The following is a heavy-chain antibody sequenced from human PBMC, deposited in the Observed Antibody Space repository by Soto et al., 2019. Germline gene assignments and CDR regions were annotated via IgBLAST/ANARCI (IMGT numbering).Heavy chain of an antibody. CDR2: IYSSGNT. D-gene: IGHD3-3*01. J-gene: IGHJ5*02. V-gene: IGHV4-4*07. Sequence: SETLSLTCSVSGGTISGYYWTWIRQPAGKGLEWVGRIYSSGNTKYNPSLKSRFTMTLDTSNNQFSLRLTSVTAADTAVYYSEKGQRFSDWFDPWGQGTLVTVSS. CDR3: EKGQRFSDWFDP. CDR1: GGTISGYY.